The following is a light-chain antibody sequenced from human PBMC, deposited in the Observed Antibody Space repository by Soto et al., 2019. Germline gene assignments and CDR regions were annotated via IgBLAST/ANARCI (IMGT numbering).Light chain of an antibody. CDR1: QTISTN. Sequence: ETVMTQSPATLSASPGERATLSCRASQTISTNLAWYQQKPGQSPRLLIYGASTRATGIPARFSGTGSGTEFTLTISSLQSEEFAVYYCQHYNNWLGAFGGGTAVEIK. CDR3: QHYNNWLGA. J-gene: IGKJ4*01. V-gene: IGKV3-15*01. CDR2: GAS.